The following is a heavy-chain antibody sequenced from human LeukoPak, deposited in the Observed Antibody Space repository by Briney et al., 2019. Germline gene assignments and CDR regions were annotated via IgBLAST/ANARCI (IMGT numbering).Heavy chain of an antibody. V-gene: IGHV3-48*04. CDR2: IRSGGTNT. J-gene: IGHJ4*02. CDR3: ARMNYVSSGWGAPFDY. D-gene: IGHD1-7*01. Sequence: PGGSLRLSCAASGFTFSNHWMNWVRQAPGKGLEWVSYIRSGGTNTDYTGSVKGRFTISRDNAKNSLYLQMNSLRAEDTAVYYCARMNYVSSGWGAPFDYWGQGTLVTVSS. CDR1: GFTFSNHW.